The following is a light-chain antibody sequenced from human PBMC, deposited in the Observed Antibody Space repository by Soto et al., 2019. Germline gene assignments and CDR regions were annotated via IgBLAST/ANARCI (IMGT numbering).Light chain of an antibody. J-gene: IGKJ2*01. Sequence: EIVLTQSPGTLSLSPGQRATLSCRASQSVSSTSLAWYQQKPGQAPRLLIYGASSRATGIPDRFSGSGSGRDFTLAISRLEPEDFAVYYCQQYGSSPQTFGQGTKLELK. CDR1: QSVSSTS. CDR3: QQYGSSPQT. CDR2: GAS. V-gene: IGKV3-20*01.